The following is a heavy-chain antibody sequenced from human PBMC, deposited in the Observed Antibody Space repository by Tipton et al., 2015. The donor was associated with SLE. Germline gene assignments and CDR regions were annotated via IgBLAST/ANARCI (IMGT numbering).Heavy chain of an antibody. J-gene: IGHJ3*02. D-gene: IGHD6-6*01. Sequence: LSLTCTVSGGSISSSSYYWGWIRQPPGKGLEWIGSIYYSGSTYYNPSLKSRVTISVDTSKNQFSLKLSSVTAADTAVYYCARLPIASSYAFDIWGQGTMVTVSS. V-gene: IGHV4-39*01. CDR2: IYYSGST. CDR3: ARLPIASSYAFDI. CDR1: GGSISSSSYY.